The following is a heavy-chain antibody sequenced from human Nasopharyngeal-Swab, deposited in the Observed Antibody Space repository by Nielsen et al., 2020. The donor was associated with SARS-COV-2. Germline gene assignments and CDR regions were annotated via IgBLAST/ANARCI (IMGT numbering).Heavy chain of an antibody. D-gene: IGHD3-22*01. CDR2: ISGSGGST. V-gene: IGHV3-23*01. CDR1: GFTFSIYA. J-gene: IGHJ4*02. Sequence: GESLKISCSASGFTFSIYAMHWVRQAPGRGLEWVSAISGSGGSTYYADSVKGRFTISRDNSKNTLYLQMNSLRAEDTAVYYCAKAGGITMIVVVRRYYFDYWGQGTLVTVSS. CDR3: AKAGGITMIVVVRRYYFDY.